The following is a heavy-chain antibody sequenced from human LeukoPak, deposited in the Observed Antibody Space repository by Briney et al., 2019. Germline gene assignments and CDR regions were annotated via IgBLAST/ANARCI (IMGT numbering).Heavy chain of an antibody. CDR3: AREADDYGDYAPDY. CDR2: INPNSGGT. J-gene: IGHJ4*02. CDR1: GYTFTGYH. D-gene: IGHD4-17*01. Sequence: ASVKVSCKASGYTFTGYHMHWVRQAPGQGLEWMGWINPNSGGTNYAQKFQGRVTMTRDTSINTAYMDLSRLRSDDTAVYYCAREADDYGDYAPDYWGQGTLVTVSS. V-gene: IGHV1-2*02.